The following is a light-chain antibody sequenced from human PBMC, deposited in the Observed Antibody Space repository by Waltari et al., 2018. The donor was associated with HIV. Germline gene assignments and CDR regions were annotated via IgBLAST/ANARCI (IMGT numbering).Light chain of an antibody. CDR1: QSISSW. J-gene: IGKJ1*01. V-gene: IGKV1-5*03. CDR3: QQYNSYRT. CDR2: KAS. Sequence: STLSASVGDRVTITCRASQSISSWLAWYQQKPGKAPKLLIYKASSLESGVPSRFSGSGSGTEFTLTISSLQPDDFATYYCQQYNSYRTFGQGTKVEIK.